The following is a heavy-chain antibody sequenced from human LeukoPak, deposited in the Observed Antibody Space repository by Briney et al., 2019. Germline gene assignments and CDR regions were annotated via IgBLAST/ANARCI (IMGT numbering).Heavy chain of an antibody. J-gene: IGHJ4*02. CDR2: ISSSII. D-gene: IGHD4-23*01. V-gene: IGHV3-48*04. CDR3: ARNFYRGFDD. CDR1: GFTFSRYS. Sequence: GGSLRLSCAASGFTFSRYSMNWVRQAPGKGLEWVSYISSSIIYYADSVKGRFTISRDNAKNSLYLQMNTLRAEDTAVYYCARNFYRGFDDWGQGSLVTVSS.